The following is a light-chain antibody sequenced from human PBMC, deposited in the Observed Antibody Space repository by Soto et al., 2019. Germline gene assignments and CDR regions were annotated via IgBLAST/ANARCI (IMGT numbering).Light chain of an antibody. CDR1: NTDVGQGKS. J-gene: IGLJ1*01. CDR2: EVT. Sequence: QSVLTQPASVSGSRGQSITISCFGRNTDVGQGKSVSWYQQGPGKAPKLLIFEVTNRPSGISSRFSGSRSGNTASLTISGLQPDDEGDYYCVSYTDTDTLVFGTGTKVTAL. V-gene: IGLV2-14*01. CDR3: VSYTDTDTLV.